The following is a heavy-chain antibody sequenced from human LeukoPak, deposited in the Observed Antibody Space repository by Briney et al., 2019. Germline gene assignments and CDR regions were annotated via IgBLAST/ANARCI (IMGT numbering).Heavy chain of an antibody. V-gene: IGHV4-59*08. Sequence: SETLSLTCAVSGGSINSHYWGWIRQPPGKGLQWIGDIYYTGKINYNPSLKSRVTITLDTSKDHLSLNLTSVLAADTAIYYCARHSSIAARLFWFDPWGQGTLVTVSS. CDR3: ARHSSIAARLFWFDP. J-gene: IGHJ5*02. CDR1: GGSINSHY. D-gene: IGHD6-6*01. CDR2: IYYTGKI.